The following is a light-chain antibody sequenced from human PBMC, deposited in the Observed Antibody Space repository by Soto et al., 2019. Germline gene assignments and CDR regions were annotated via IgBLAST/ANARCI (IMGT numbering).Light chain of an antibody. CDR1: SSDVGSYKL. CDR2: EVT. V-gene: IGLV2-14*02. J-gene: IGLJ3*02. Sequence: QSVLTQPASVSGSPGQSITISCTGTSSDVGSYKLVSWYQQHPGKAPKLIIYEVTNRPSGVSNRFSGSKSGNTASLIISGLQAEDEADYYCISYRSASTPVFGGGTKVTVL. CDR3: ISYRSASTPV.